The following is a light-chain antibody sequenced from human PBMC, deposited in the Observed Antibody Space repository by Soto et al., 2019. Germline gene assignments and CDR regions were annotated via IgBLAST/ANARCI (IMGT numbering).Light chain of an antibody. J-gene: IGKJ1*01. CDR1: ESIDSW. Sequence: DIQMTQSPSTLSASVGDRVTITCRASESIDSWLAWHQQKPGRAPKLLVSKASSLESGVPSRFSGSGFGTEFTLTISSLQHDDFATYDCQQYNSDRAFGQGTKVEI. V-gene: IGKV1-5*03. CDR3: QQYNSDRA. CDR2: KAS.